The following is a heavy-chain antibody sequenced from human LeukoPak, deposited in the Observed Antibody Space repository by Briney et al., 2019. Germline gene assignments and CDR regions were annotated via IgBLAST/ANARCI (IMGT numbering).Heavy chain of an antibody. Sequence: SETLSLTCTVSGGSISSINWWSWVRQPPGKGLEWIGSIYYSGSTYYNPSLKSRVTISVDTSKNQFSLKLSSVTAADTAVYYCARHRVRQQLGYWGQGTLVAVSS. CDR2: IYYSGST. V-gene: IGHV4-39*01. CDR3: ARHRVRQQLGY. J-gene: IGHJ4*02. CDR1: GGSISSINW. D-gene: IGHD6-13*01.